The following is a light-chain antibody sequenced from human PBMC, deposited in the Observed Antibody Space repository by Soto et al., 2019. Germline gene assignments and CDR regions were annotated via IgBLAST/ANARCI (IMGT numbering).Light chain of an antibody. CDR2: DAS. CDR3: QHYDGLRLFS. V-gene: IGKV1-33*01. J-gene: IGKJ3*01. CDR1: QDISNY. Sequence: DIQMTQSPSSLSASVGDRVTITCQASQDISNYLNWYQQKPGKAPKLLIYDASNLETGVPSRFSGSGSGTDFTFTVSSLQPEDIASYYCQHYDGLRLFSFGPWTKVDVK.